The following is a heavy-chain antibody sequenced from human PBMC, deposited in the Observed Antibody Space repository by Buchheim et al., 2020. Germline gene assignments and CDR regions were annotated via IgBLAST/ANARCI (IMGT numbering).Heavy chain of an antibody. J-gene: IGHJ4*02. Sequence: EVQLVESGGGLVQPGGSLRLSCAASGFTFSSYEMNWVRQAPGKGLEWVSYISSSGSSIHYADSVKGRFTISRDNSKNILYLQMNSLRGEDTAIYYCAKDRTPDGRYELDYWGRGIL. CDR3: AKDRTPDGRYELDY. CDR1: GFTFSSYE. CDR2: ISSSGSSI. D-gene: IGHD2-2*01. V-gene: IGHV3-48*03.